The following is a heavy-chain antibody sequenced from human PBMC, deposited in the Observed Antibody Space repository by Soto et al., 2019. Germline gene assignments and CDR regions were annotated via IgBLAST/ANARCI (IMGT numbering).Heavy chain of an antibody. CDR2: IYRTEST. V-gene: IGHV4-4*02. D-gene: IGHD1-7*01. CDR1: GGSFTSNNW. Sequence: PSETLSLTCAVSGGSFTSNNWWTWVRQPPGQGLEWIGEIYRTESTNYNPSLKSRVTISLDKSENHFSLKVTSLTAADTAVYYCASRDPGTSVDYWGQGTMVTVSS. J-gene: IGHJ4*02. CDR3: ASRDPGTSVDY.